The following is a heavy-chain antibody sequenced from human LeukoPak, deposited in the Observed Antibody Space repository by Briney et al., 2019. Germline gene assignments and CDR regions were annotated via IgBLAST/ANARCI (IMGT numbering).Heavy chain of an antibody. CDR3: ASAPISYYYYGMDV. CDR1: GFTFDDYA. J-gene: IGHJ6*02. Sequence: GRSLRLSCAASGFTFDDYAMHWVRQAPGKGLEWVSGISWNSGSIGYADSVKGRFTISRDNAKNSLYLQMNSLRAEDTAVYYCASAPISYYYYGMDVWGQGTTVTVSS. CDR2: ISWNSGSI. V-gene: IGHV3-9*01.